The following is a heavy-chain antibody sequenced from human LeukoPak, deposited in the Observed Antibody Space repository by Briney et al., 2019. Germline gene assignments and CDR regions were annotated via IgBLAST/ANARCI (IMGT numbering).Heavy chain of an antibody. Sequence: ASVKVSCKTSGYSFNRYTITWVRQAPGQGLEWMGWVSTSNGATNYAEKFQGRVTMTTETVTKTAYMELRRLQSGDTAMYFCARVSDTSMVTPGFDSWGQGTLVTVSS. V-gene: IGHV1-18*01. J-gene: IGHJ4*02. CDR1: GYSFNRYT. CDR2: VSTSNGAT. CDR3: ARVSDTSMVTPGFDS. D-gene: IGHD5-18*01.